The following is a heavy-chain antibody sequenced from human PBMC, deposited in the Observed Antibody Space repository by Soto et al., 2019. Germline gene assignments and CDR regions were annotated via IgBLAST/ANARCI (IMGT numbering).Heavy chain of an antibody. J-gene: IGHJ5*01. Sequence: SGGSLRLSCAASGFTFSSYAMHWVRQAPGKGLEWVSSISSSSSYIYYADSVKGRFTISRDNAKNSLYLQMNSLRAEDTAVYYCARDRGYCSGGSCYSDRFDPWGQGTLVTVSS. V-gene: IGHV3-21*01. CDR2: ISSSSSYI. CDR3: ARDRGYCSGGSCYSDRFDP. D-gene: IGHD2-15*01. CDR1: GFTFSSYA.